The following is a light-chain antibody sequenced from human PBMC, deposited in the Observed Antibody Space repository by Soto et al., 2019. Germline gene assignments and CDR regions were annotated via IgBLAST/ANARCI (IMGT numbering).Light chain of an antibody. V-gene: IGKV3D-15*01. J-gene: IGKJ1*01. CDR1: HAISRN. CDR2: RSS. CDR3: QQYNNWPRT. Sequence: ETVMTQSPATLSVSPGERVTLSCRASHAISRNVAWHQQKPGQAPRLLIYRSSARATGIPARFSGSGSGTEFTLTISSLQSEDFAVYYCQQYNNWPRTFGQGTKVDIK.